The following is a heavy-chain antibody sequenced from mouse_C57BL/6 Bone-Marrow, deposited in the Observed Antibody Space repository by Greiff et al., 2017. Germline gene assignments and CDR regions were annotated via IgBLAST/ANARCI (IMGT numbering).Heavy chain of an antibody. D-gene: IGHD1-1*01. J-gene: IGHJ4*01. V-gene: IGHV1-15*01. CDR2: IDPETGGT. CDR1: GYTFTDSE. CDR3: TVHYYYGSSCYYAMAY. Sequence: VQLQQSGAALVRPGASVTLSCQASGYTFTDSEMHWVKQTPVHGLEWIGAIDPETGGTAYNQKVKGKAILTADKSSSTAYMELRSLTSEDSAVYYCTVHYYYGSSCYYAMAYWGQGTSATVSS.